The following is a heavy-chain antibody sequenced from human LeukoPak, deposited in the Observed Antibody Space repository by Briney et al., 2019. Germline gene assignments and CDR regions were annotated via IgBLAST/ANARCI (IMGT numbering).Heavy chain of an antibody. CDR3: VRGYSFGPYGMDV. CDR1: GFIISNYA. V-gene: IGHV3-64D*09. CDR2: ISDSGGST. Sequence: PGGSLRLSCSASGFIISNYAMHWVRQAPGKGLEYVSAISDSGGSTYYADSVKGRFTISRDNSKNTLYLQMSSLRAEDTAVYFCVRGYSFGPYGMDVWGQGTTVTVSS. D-gene: IGHD2-15*01. J-gene: IGHJ6*02.